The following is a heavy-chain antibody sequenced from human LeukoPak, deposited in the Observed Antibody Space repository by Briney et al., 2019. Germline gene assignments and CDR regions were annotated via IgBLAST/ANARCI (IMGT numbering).Heavy chain of an antibody. CDR1: GSTFSSYG. J-gene: IGHJ6*03. D-gene: IGHD2-2*01. V-gene: IGHV3-23*01. Sequence: GGSLRLSCAAFGSTFSSYGMSWVRQAPGKGLEWVSAISGSGGSTYYADSVKGRFTISRDNSKNTLYLQMNSLRAEDTAVYYCARGVVPAVYYYYYYMDVWGKGTTVTISS. CDR3: ARGVVPAVYYYYYYMDV. CDR2: ISGSGGST.